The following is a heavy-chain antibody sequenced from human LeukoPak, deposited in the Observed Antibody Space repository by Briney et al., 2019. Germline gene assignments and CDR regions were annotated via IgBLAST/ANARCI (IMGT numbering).Heavy chain of an antibody. CDR3: ARAPVPGGSGSFLNYYYYYMDV. V-gene: IGHV1-69*13. CDR2: IIPIFGTA. CDR1: GCTFTSYA. D-gene: IGHD3-10*01. Sequence: SVKVSCKASGCTFTSYAISWVRQAPGQGLEWMGGIIPIFGTANYAQKFQGRVTITADESTSTAYMELSSLRSDDTAVYYCARAPVPGGSGSFLNYYYYYMDVWGKGTTVTISS. J-gene: IGHJ6*03.